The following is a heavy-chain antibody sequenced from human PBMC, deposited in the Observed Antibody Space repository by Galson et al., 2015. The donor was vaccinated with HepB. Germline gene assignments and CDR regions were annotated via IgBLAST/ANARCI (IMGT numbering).Heavy chain of an antibody. Sequence: SVKVSCKASGYTFTSYGISWVRQAPGQGLEWMGWISAYNGNTNYAQKLQGRVTMTTDTSTSTAYMELRSLRSDDTAVYYCARDGVSSSWYPGGGYWGQGTLVTVSS. V-gene: IGHV1-18*04. CDR1: GYTFTSYG. CDR2: ISAYNGNT. J-gene: IGHJ4*02. D-gene: IGHD6-13*01. CDR3: ARDGVSSSWYPGGGY.